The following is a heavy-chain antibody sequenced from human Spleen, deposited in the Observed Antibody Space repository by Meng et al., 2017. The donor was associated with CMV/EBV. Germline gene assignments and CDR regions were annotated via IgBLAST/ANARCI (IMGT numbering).Heavy chain of an antibody. D-gene: IGHD6-19*01. CDR2: VSYDGSEK. V-gene: IGHV3-30*18. Sequence: SGLTFSSYGMHWVRQAPGRGLEWVAVVSYDGSEKYYSDSVRGRFTISRDNSKNTLYLQMNSLRAEDTAMYYCAKDSVYSSGWFAFHWGQGTLVTVSS. J-gene: IGHJ4*02. CDR3: AKDSVYSSGWFAFH. CDR1: GLTFSSYG.